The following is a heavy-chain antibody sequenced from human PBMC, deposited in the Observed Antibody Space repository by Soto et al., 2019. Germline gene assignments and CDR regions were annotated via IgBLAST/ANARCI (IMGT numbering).Heavy chain of an antibody. CDR2: IYYSGST. CDR1: GGSISSSSYY. CDR3: ATIPREGILDY. Sequence: SETLSLTCTVSGGSISSSSYYWGWIRQPPGKGLEWIGSIYYSGSTYYNPSLKSRVTISVDTSKNQFSLKLSSVTAADTAVYYCATIPREGILDYWGQGTLVTVSS. J-gene: IGHJ4*02. D-gene: IGHD3-3*01. V-gene: IGHV4-39*01.